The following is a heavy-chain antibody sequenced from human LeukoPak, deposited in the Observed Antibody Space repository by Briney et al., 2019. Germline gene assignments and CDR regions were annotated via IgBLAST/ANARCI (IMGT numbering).Heavy chain of an antibody. J-gene: IGHJ4*02. CDR2: IYTSGST. Sequence: SETLSLTCTVSGGSISSGSYYWSWIRQPAGKGLEWIGRIYTSGSTNYNPSLKSRVTISVDTSKNQFSLKLSSVTAAVTAVYYCARVGRIRGVMLDYWGQGTLVTVSS. D-gene: IGHD3-16*01. CDR1: GGSISSGSYY. V-gene: IGHV4-61*02. CDR3: ARVGRIRGVMLDY.